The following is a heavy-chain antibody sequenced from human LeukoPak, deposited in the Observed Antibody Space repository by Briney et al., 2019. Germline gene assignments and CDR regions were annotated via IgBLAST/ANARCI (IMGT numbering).Heavy chain of an antibody. Sequence: PGGSLGLSCAASGFTFSSYAMSWVRQAPGKGLEWVANIMQDGSEKNYVDSVKGRFTISRDNARNSLYLQMNSLGAEDTAVYYCAREVYSSSRPADAFDIWGQGTVVTVSS. CDR1: GFTFSSYA. V-gene: IGHV3-7*01. CDR2: IMQDGSEK. D-gene: IGHD6-13*01. CDR3: AREVYSSSRPADAFDI. J-gene: IGHJ3*02.